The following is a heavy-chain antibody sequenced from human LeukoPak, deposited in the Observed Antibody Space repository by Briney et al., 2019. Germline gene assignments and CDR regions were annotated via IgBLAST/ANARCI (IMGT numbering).Heavy chain of an antibody. CDR3: IRYITSSDKNDC. D-gene: IGHD6-6*01. CDR2: IRDKANKYTT. J-gene: IGHJ4*01. V-gene: IGHV3-73*01. CDR1: GFNFSASA. Sequence: GGSLRLSCAASGFNFSASALHWVRQASGKGLEWVGRIRDKANKYTTAYAPSVKGRFTISRDDSRNTAYLQMDSLKAEESALYYCIRYITSSDKNDCWGQGTLVTVSS.